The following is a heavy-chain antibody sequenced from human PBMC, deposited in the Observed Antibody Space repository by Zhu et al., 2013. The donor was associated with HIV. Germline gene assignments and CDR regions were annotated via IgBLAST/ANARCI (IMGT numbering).Heavy chain of an antibody. CDR3: AQQRRERGSYFGY. J-gene: IGHJ4*02. CDR1: GDSFETYG. CDR2: INPGSGAT. V-gene: IGHV1-2*02. D-gene: IGHD1-26*01. Sequence: QVQLVQSGAELKKPGSSVTVSCQAPGDSFETYGLNWVRQAPGQGLEWMGWINPGSGATDYAQKFQGSVTMTRDTSVTTAYMELTRLRSDDTAVYYCAQQRRERGSYFGYWGQGTLVTVSS.